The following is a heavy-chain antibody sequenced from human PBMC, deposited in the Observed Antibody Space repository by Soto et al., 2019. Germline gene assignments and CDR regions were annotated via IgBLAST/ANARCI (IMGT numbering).Heavy chain of an antibody. V-gene: IGHV1-2*02. Sequence: ASVKVSCKASGYTFTGYYMHWVRQAPGQGLEWMGWINPNSGGTNYAQKFQGRVTMTRDTSISTAYMELSRLRSDDTAVYYCARGRKIRCLEWLVKTPPDYYYYGMDVWGQGTTVTVSS. CDR2: INPNSGGT. J-gene: IGHJ6*02. CDR3: ARGRKIRCLEWLVKTPPDYYYYGMDV. CDR1: GYTFTGYY. D-gene: IGHD3-3*01.